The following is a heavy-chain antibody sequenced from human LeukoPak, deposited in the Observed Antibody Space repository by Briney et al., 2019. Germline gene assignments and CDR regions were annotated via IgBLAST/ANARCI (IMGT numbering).Heavy chain of an antibody. CDR1: GFTFSSYA. CDR3: AKEGTEDYYYYMDV. J-gene: IGHJ6*03. Sequence: GGSLRLSCAAFGFTFSSYAMSWVRQAPGKGLEWVSAISGSGGSTYYADSVKGRFTISRDNSKNTLYLQMHSLRAEDTAVYYCAKEGTEDYYYYMDVWGKGTTVTVSS. CDR2: ISGSGGST. V-gene: IGHV3-23*01.